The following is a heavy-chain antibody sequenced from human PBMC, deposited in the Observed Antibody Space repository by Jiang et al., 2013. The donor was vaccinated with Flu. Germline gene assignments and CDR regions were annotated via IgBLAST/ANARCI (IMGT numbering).Heavy chain of an antibody. CDR2: IYHSGST. CDR1: GYSISSGYY. D-gene: IGHD1-26*01. V-gene: IGHV4-38-2*01. J-gene: IGHJ4*02. CDR3: AKVWAYSGSYPLTIDY. Sequence: SLTCAVSGYSISSGYYWGWIRQPPGKGLEWIGSIYHSGSTYYNPSLKSRVTISVDTSKNQFSLKLSSVTAADTAVYYCAKVWAYSGSYPLTIDYWGQGTLVTVSS.